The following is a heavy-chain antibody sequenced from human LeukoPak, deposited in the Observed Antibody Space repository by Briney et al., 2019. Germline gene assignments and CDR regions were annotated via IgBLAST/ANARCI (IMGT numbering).Heavy chain of an antibody. CDR1: GFTFSSYG. J-gene: IGHJ4*02. V-gene: IGHV3-33*01. Sequence: PGRSLRLSCAASGFTFSSYGMPWVRQAPGKGLEWVADIWYDGSNKYYAHPVQRRFTIPRDNSKNTLYLQMNSLRAEDTAVYYCARDGDYYGSGSYYQDYWGQGTLVTVSS. D-gene: IGHD3-10*01. CDR2: IWYDGSNK. CDR3: ARDGDYYGSGSYYQDY.